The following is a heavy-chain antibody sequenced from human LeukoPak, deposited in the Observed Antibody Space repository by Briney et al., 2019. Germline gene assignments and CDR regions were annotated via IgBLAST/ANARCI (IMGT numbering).Heavy chain of an antibody. Sequence: SETLSLTCAVYGGSFSGYYWSWIRQPPGKGLEWIGEINHSGSTNYNPSLKSRVTISVDTSKNQFSLKLSSVTAVDTAVYYCARGTGYSYGRPFDYWGQGTLVTVSS. V-gene: IGHV4-34*01. D-gene: IGHD5-18*01. CDR1: GGSFSGYY. J-gene: IGHJ4*02. CDR3: ARGTGYSYGRPFDY. CDR2: INHSGST.